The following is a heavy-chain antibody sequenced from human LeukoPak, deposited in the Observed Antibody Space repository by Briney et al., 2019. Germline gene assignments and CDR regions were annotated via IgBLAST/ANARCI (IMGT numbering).Heavy chain of an antibody. J-gene: IGHJ4*02. V-gene: IGHV1-8*01. Sequence: ASVKVSCKDSGYTFTSYDINWVRQATGQGLEWMGWMNPNSGNTGYAQKFRGRVTMTRNTSISTAYMELSSLRSEDTAVYYCASGPPASYSSGWYGPEQSFDYWGQGTLVTVSS. CDR1: GYTFTSYD. CDR3: ASGPPASYSSGWYGPEQSFDY. D-gene: IGHD6-19*01. CDR2: MNPNSGNT.